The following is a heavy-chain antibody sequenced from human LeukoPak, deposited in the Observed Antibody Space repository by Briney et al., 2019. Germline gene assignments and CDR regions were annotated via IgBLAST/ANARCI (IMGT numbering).Heavy chain of an antibody. J-gene: IGHJ6*02. CDR3: AREGLEGYSYGRWGDGMDV. CDR2: IIPIFGIA. Sequence: SVKVSCKASGGTFSSYAISWVRQAPGQGLEWMGRIIPIFGIANYAQKFQGRVTITADKSTSTAYMELSSLRSEDTAVYYCAREGLEGYSYGRWGDGMDVWGQGTTVTVSS. CDR1: GGTFSSYA. V-gene: IGHV1-69*04. D-gene: IGHD5-18*01.